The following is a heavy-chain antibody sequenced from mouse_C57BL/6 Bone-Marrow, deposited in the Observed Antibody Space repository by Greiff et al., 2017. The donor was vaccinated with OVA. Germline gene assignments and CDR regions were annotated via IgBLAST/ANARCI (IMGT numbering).Heavy chain of an antibody. V-gene: IGHV2-6-1*01. Sequence: VQLQQSGPGLVAPSQSLSITCTVSGFSLTSYGVHWVRQPPGKGLEWLVVIWSDGSTTYNSALKSRLSISKDNSKSQVFLKMISLQTDDTAMYYCARHHDGYYVSYAMDYWGQGTSVTVSS. D-gene: IGHD2-3*01. CDR2: IWSDGST. CDR3: ARHHDGYYVSYAMDY. CDR1: GFSLTSYG. J-gene: IGHJ4*01.